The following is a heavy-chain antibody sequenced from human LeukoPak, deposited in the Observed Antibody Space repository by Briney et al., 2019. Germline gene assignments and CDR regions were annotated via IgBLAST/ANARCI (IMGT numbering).Heavy chain of an antibody. Sequence: SETLSLTCTVCGVSFSGYYWSWIRQPPGKGLEWIGEINHNGNTNYNPSLKSRVTISVDTSKNQFSLKVSSVTAADSAVYYCARWPRERNRITVTNYYYYMDVWGRGTTVTVSS. V-gene: IGHV4-34*01. D-gene: IGHD4-11*01. CDR1: GVSFSGYY. J-gene: IGHJ6*03. CDR3: ARWPRERNRITVTNYYYYMDV. CDR2: INHNGNT.